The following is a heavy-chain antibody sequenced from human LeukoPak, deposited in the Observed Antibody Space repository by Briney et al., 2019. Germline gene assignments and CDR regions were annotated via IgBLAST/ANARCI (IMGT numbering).Heavy chain of an antibody. CDR2: INSDGSST. J-gene: IGHJ4*02. V-gene: IGHV3-74*01. CDR1: GFTFSSYW. CDR3: AKDPTDFDSSGQTYFDY. D-gene: IGHD3-22*01. Sequence: HTGGSLRLSCAASGFTFSSYWMHWVRQAPGKGLVWVSRINSDGSSTFYADSVKGRFTISRDNSKNTLYLQMNSLKAEDTAIYYCAKDPTDFDSSGQTYFDYWGQGTLVTVSS.